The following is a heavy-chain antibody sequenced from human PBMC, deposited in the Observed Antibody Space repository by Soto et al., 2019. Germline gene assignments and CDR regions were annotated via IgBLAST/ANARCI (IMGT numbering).Heavy chain of an antibody. D-gene: IGHD1-26*01. V-gene: IGHV2-5*02. Sequence: QITLKESGPPLVKPTQTLTLTCTFSGFSLPTDRVGVGWIRQPPGKALEWLAVIYWDDTKTYRPALKSRLTIAKDTVKNEVALTMTDMDPVDTSTYYCAHAYGGRSLSWGQGTPVTVSS. CDR3: AHAYGGRSLS. CDR1: GFSLPTDRVG. J-gene: IGHJ5*02. CDR2: IYWDDTK.